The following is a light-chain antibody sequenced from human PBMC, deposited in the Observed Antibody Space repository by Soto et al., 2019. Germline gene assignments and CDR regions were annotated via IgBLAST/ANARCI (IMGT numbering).Light chain of an antibody. J-gene: IGLJ2*01. CDR2: DVS. V-gene: IGLV2-14*01. CDR3: SSYTSSNTYVA. Sequence: QSALTPPASVSGSPGQSITISCTGTSSDIGGYNYVSWYQQHPGEAPKLMIYDVSNRPSGVSNRFSGSKSGNTASLTISGLQAEDEADYYCSSYTSSNTYVALGGGTKLTVL. CDR1: SSDIGGYNY.